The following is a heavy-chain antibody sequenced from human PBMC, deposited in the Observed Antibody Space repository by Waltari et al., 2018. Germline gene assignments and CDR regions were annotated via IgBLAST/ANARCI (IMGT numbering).Heavy chain of an antibody. CDR1: GGSISSGSYS. D-gene: IGHD6-13*01. CDR2: IYTSGST. V-gene: IGHV4-61*02. Sequence: QVQLQESGPGLVKPSQTLSLPCTVSGGSISSGSYSWSWFRQPAGKRLDWIGRIYTSGSTNYNPSLKSRVTISVDTSKNQFSLKLSSVTAADTAVYYCARGIAGIAAAGYYYYGMDVWGQGTTVTVSS. J-gene: IGHJ6*02. CDR3: ARGIAGIAAAGYYYYGMDV.